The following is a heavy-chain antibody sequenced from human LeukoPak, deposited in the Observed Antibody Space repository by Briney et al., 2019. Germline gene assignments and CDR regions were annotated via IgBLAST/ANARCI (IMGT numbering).Heavy chain of an antibody. CDR1: GYTFTSYG. J-gene: IGHJ5*02. CDR2: INANNGDT. Sequence: GASVKVSCKASGYTFTSYGITWVRQAPGQGLQWMGWINANNGDTNYAQNVQGRITLTTHTSTTTAYMELRSLRSDDTAVYYCARATPRAAAGCYDHWGQGTRVTVCS. D-gene: IGHD6-13*01. CDR3: ARATPRAAAGCYDH. V-gene: IGHV1-18*01.